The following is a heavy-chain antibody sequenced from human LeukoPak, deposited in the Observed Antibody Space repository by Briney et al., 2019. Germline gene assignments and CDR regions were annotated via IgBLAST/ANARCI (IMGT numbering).Heavy chain of an antibody. V-gene: IGHV4-38-2*02. D-gene: IGHD5-18*01. Sequence: PSETLSLTCTVSGYSISSGYYWGWIRQPPGKGLEWIGSIYHSGSTYYNPSLKSRVTISVDTSKNQFSLKLSSVTAADTAVYYCARVPNPQLWLENWFDYWGQGTLVTVSS. CDR3: ARVPNPQLWLENWFDY. J-gene: IGHJ4*02. CDR1: GYSISSGYY. CDR2: IYHSGST.